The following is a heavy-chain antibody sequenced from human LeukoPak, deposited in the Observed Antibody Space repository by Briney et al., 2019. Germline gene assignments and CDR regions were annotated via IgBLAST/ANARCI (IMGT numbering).Heavy chain of an antibody. Sequence: SGTLSLTCAVSGGSISSSNWWSWVRQPPGKGLEWIGEIYHSGSTNYNPSLKSRVTISVDTSKNQFSLKLSSATAADTAVYYCARVRTYYDILTGSWGQGTLVTVSS. D-gene: IGHD3-9*01. CDR2: IYHSGST. CDR1: GGSISSSNW. V-gene: IGHV4-4*02. CDR3: ARVRTYYDILTGS. J-gene: IGHJ5*02.